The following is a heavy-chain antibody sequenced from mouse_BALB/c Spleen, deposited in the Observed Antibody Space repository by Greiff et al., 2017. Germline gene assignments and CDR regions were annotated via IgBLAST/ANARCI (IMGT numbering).Heavy chain of an antibody. CDR2: IWGGGST. D-gene: IGHD1-1*01. J-gene: IGHJ4*01. CDR1: GFSLTDYG. CDR3: ANYYGSSYAMDY. Sequence: VKLQESGPGLVAPSQSLSITCTVSGFSLTDYGVSWIRQPPGKGLEWLGVIWGGGSTYYNSALKSRLSISKDNYKSQVFLKMNSLQTDDTAMYYCANYYGSSYAMDYWGQGTSVTVSS. V-gene: IGHV2-6-5*01.